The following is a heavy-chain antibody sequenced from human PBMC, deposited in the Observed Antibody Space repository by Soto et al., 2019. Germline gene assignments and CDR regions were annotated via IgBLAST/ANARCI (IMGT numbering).Heavy chain of an antibody. Sequence: EVQLVESGGGLVQPGGSLRLSCAASGFNLGSYWMHWVRQAPGKGLVWVARINDYGTTINYAESVEGRFTISRDDAKSEVYLQMDNLRAKDTDVYSCARGGLEPFDYWGQGALVTVSS. D-gene: IGHD1-1*01. J-gene: IGHJ4*02. CDR2: INDYGTTI. CDR3: ARGGLEPFDY. V-gene: IGHV3-74*01. CDR1: GFNLGSYW.